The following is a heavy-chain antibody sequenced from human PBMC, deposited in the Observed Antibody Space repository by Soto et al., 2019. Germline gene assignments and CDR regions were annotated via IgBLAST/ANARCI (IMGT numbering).Heavy chain of an antibody. D-gene: IGHD6-13*01. J-gene: IGHJ6*01. CDR2: ICPGDSDT. CDR1: GYSFSTYW. Sequence: LKISGKGSGYSFSTYWIGWVRQMPGKGLEWMGIICPGDSDTRYSPSFQGQVTISADKSISTAYLQWSSLKASDTAMYSCARHDGVIAASRSYYGREVWGQGST. CDR3: ARHDGVIAASRSYYGREV. V-gene: IGHV5-51*01.